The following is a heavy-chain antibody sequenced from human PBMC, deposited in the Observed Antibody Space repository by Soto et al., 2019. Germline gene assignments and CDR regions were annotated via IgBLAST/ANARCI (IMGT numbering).Heavy chain of an antibody. J-gene: IGHJ6*02. CDR2: TYYRSKWYN. V-gene: IGHV6-1*01. CDR3: ARVGYSSSWDYYYGMDV. D-gene: IGHD6-13*01. Sequence: PSQTLSLTCAISGDSVSSNSAAWNWIRQSPSRGLEWLGRTYYRSKWYNDYAVSVKSRITINPDTSKNQFSLQLNSVTPEDTAVYYCARVGYSSSWDYYYGMDVWGQGTTVTVSS. CDR1: GDSVSSNSAA.